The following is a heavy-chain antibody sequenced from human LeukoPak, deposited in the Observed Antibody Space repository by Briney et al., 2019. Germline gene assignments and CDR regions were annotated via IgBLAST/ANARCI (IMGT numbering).Heavy chain of an antibody. J-gene: IGHJ4*02. V-gene: IGHV4-34*01. Sequence: PGGSLRLSCAASGFTVSSNYMSWIRQPPGKGLEWIGEINHSGSTNYNPSLKSRVTISVDTSKNQFSLNLSSVTAADTAVYYCARGYTDGWLIGYWGQGTLVTVSS. D-gene: IGHD6-19*01. CDR1: GFTVSSNY. CDR3: ARGYTDGWLIGY. CDR2: INHSGST.